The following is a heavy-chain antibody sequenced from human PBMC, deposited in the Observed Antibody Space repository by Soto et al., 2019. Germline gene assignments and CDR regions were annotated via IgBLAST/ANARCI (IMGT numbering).Heavy chain of an antibody. J-gene: IGHJ5*02. CDR1: GFTFSSYS. D-gene: IGHD3-3*01. CDR3: AREDEDFWSALDP. V-gene: IGHV3-48*02. CDR2: ISSSSTI. Sequence: PGGSLRLSCAASGFTFSSYSMNWVRQAPGKGLEWVSYISSSSTIYYADSVKGRFTISRDNAKNSLYLQMNSLRDEDTAVYYCAREDEDFWSALDPWGQGTLVTVSS.